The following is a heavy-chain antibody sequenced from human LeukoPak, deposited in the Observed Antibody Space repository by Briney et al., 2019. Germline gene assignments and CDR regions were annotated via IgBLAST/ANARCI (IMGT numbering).Heavy chain of an antibody. D-gene: IGHD3-16*01. CDR2: IYDSGKT. V-gene: IGHV4-59*01. CDR1: GDSISSYY. J-gene: IGHJ4*02. Sequence: SETLSLTCAVSGDSISSYYWSWIRQPPGKGLEWIGYIYDSGKTNYNASLISRVTISVDTSKDQFSLKLTSVTPADTAVYYCARGGGTLDYWGQGTLVTVSS. CDR3: ARGGGTLDY.